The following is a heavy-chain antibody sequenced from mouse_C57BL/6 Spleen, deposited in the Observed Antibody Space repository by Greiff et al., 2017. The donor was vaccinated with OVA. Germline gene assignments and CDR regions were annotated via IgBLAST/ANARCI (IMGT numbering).Heavy chain of an antibody. V-gene: IGHV5-17*01. CDR2: ISSGSSTI. CDR1: GFTFSDYG. J-gene: IGHJ3*01. Sequence: EVHLVESGGGLVKPGGSLKLSCAASGFTFSDYGMHWVRQAPEKGLEWVAYISSGSSTIYYADTVKGRFTISRDNAKNTLFLQMTSLRSEDTAMYYCATLYDYGVAYWGQGTLVTVSA. D-gene: IGHD2-4*01. CDR3: ATLYDYGVAY.